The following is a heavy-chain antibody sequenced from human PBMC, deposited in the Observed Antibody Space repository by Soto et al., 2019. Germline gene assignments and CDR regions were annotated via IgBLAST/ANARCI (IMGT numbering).Heavy chain of an antibody. J-gene: IGHJ4*02. CDR1: GDSFSDNY. D-gene: IGHD2-15*01. Sequence: GASVEVSCESCGDSFSDNYMHCVRQAPGQGLEWMGWINPKSGATSYSQNLQGRVTVTSDTSISTAYMELTRLRSDDTAIYFCARVHCSGAACQPFDFWGQGSLVTVSS. CDR2: INPKSGAT. CDR3: ARVHCSGAACQPFDF. V-gene: IGHV1-2*02.